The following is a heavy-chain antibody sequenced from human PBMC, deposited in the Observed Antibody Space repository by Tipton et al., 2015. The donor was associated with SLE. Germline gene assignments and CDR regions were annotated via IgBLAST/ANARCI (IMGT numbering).Heavy chain of an antibody. V-gene: IGHV5-51*03. D-gene: IGHD3-10*01. CDR2: IFPDDSDN. Sequence: QLVQSGAEVKKPGESLKISCQGYGYNFPYYWIGWERKMTGRGLELMGIIFPDDSDNRIAPSFQGKVTISVDKSIKTAFLQWNTLDASDTAMYYCSKVRSGSFREGFDGWFQGTIVIVSS. CDR3: SKVRSGSFREGFDG. J-gene: IGHJ3*01. CDR1: GYNFPYYW.